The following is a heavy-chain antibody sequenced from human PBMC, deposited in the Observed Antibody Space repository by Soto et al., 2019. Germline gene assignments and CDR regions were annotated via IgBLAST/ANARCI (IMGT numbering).Heavy chain of an antibody. J-gene: IGHJ4*02. V-gene: IGHV3-30*18. CDR3: EKDGGSGVSSSWNQGVVDY. CDR2: ISYDGSNK. D-gene: IGHD6-13*01. CDR1: GFTFSSYG. Sequence: QVQLVESGGGVVQPGRSLRLSCAASGFTFSSYGMHWVRQAPGKGLEWVAVISYDGSNKYYADSVKGRFTISRDNSKNXRXXQMNSLRAEDTAVYYCEKDGGSGVSSSWNQGVVDYWGQGTLVTVSS.